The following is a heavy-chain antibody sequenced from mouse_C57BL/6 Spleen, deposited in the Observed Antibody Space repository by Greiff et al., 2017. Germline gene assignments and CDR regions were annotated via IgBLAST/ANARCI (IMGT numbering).Heavy chain of an antibody. J-gene: IGHJ3*01. CDR1: GYAFSSSW. CDR3: ARGDGSSWFAY. CDR2: IYPGDGDN. Sequence: QVQLQQSGPELVKPGASVKISCKASGYAFSSSWMNWVKQRPGKGLEWIGRIYPGDGDNNYNLKFKGKATLTADKSSSTAYMQLSSLTSEDSAVYFCARGDGSSWFAYWGQGTLVTVSA. V-gene: IGHV1-82*01. D-gene: IGHD1-1*01.